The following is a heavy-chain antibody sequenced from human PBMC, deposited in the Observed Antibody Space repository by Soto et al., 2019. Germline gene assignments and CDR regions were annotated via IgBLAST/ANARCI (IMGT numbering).Heavy chain of an antibody. CDR1: GGSISSGGYY. Sequence: QVQLQESGPGVVKPSQTLSLTCTVSGGSISSGGYYWSWIRQHPGKGLEWIGYIYYSGSTYYNPSLKSRVTISVDTSKNQFSLKLSSVTAADTAVYYCARVRRGYGNNWFDPWGQGTLVTVSS. D-gene: IGHD5-12*01. V-gene: IGHV4-31*03. J-gene: IGHJ5*02. CDR2: IYYSGST. CDR3: ARVRRGYGNNWFDP.